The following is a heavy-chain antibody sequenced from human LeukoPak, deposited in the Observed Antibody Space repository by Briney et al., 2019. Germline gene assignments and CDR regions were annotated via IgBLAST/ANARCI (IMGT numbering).Heavy chain of an antibody. Sequence: GGSLRLSCEASGFALSSHWMHWVRQAPGKGLVWVSNINGDGGSTGYADSVKCRFTTSRDNAKNTLYLHMNSLRVKDTTVYYCARDEVGAPPIDYWGQGALVTVSS. CDR2: INGDGGST. CDR1: GFALSSHW. D-gene: IGHD1-26*01. CDR3: ARDEVGAPPIDY. J-gene: IGHJ4*02. V-gene: IGHV3-74*01.